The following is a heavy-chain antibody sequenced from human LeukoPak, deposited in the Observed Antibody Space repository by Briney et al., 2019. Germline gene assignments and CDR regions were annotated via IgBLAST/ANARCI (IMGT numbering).Heavy chain of an antibody. D-gene: IGHD6-13*01. CDR3: GVVVAAAGPFDY. V-gene: IGHV1-2*02. J-gene: IGHJ4*02. CDR1: GYTFTGYY. Sequence: GASVKVSCKTSGYTFTGYYMHWVRQAPGQGLEWMGWINPNNGGTNFAQKFQGRVTMTRDTSITTAYMELSRLTSDDTAVYYCGVVVAAAGPFDYWGQGTLVTVSS. CDR2: INPNNGGT.